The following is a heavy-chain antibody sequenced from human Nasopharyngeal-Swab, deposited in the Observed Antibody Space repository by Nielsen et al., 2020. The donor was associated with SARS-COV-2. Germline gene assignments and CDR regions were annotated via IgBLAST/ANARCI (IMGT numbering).Heavy chain of an antibody. CDR2: TLGDDGT. Sequence: AGSLRLSCSASAFSFAENSMHWVRPPPEKFLQWVSLTLGDDGTYYPDSVKARFPISRDNTKNSVYLQMNSLRTEDSALYYCAKDLPGYKGFDYWGQGKLVTVSS. V-gene: IGHV3-43*01. CDR1: AFSFAENS. CDR3: AKDLPGYKGFDY. D-gene: IGHD5-24*01. J-gene: IGHJ4*02.